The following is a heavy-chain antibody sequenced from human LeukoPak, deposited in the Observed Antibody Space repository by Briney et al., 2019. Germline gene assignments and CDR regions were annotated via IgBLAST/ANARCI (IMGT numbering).Heavy chain of an antibody. J-gene: IGHJ4*02. V-gene: IGHV3-30-3*01. CDR3: AGGVVVPAAINY. CDR1: GFTFSSYA. Sequence: AGTLTLSCAASGFTFSSYAMHWVRQAPGKGLEWVAVISYDGSNKYYAYSVKGRFTISRDNSKNTLYLQMNSLRAEDTAVYYCAGGVVVPAAINYWGQGTLVTVSS. D-gene: IGHD2-2*01. CDR2: ISYDGSNK.